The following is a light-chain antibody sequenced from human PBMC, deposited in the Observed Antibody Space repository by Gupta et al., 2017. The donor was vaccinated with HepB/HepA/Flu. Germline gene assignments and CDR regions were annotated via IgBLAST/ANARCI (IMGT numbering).Light chain of an antibody. CDR3: CSYASSSTLV. CDR1: TSDVGYYNY. Sequence: HSALPPPASVSGSLVPSITISCTGTTSDVGYYNYVSWYQKHPGKAPKLMIFDVSNRPSGVYDRFSGSKSGNTASLTISGLQAEDETDYYCCSYASSSTLVFGGGTQLTVL. V-gene: IGLV2-14*03. CDR2: DVS. J-gene: IGLJ2*01.